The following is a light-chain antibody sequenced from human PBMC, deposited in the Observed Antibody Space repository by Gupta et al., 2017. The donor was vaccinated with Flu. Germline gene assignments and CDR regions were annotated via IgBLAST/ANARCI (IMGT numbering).Light chain of an antibody. J-gene: IGLJ1*01. CDR2: EVS. Sequence: ITIYCTGTSSEVGGYNYVSWYQQHPGKAPKLMIYEVSNRPSGVANRFSGSKSGNTASLTISGLQAEDEADYYCSSYTSSSTLHVFGTGTKVTVL. V-gene: IGLV2-14*01. CDR1: SSEVGGYNY. CDR3: SSYTSSSTLHV.